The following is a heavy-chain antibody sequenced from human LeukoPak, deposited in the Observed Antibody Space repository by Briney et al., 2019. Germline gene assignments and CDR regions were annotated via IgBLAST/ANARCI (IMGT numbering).Heavy chain of an antibody. CDR2: ISYDGSNK. CDR3: ARDPSYGYYYYMDV. CDR1: GFTFSSYA. V-gene: IGHV3-30*01. Sequence: GRSLRLSCAASGFTFSSYAMHWVRQAPGKGLEWVAVISYDGSNKYYADSVKGRFTISRDNSKNTLYLQVNSLRAEDTAVYYCARDPSYGYYYYMDVWGKGTTVTVSS. D-gene: IGHD4-17*01. J-gene: IGHJ6*03.